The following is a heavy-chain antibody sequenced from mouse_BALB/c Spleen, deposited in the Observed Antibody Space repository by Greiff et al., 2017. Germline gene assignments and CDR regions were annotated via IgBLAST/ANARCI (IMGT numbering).Heavy chain of an antibody. J-gene: IGHJ4*01. D-gene: IGHD1-2*01. CDR3: AIRLYAMDY. CDR2: INPSSGYT. Sequence: VQLQESGAELARPGASVKMSCKASGYTFTSYTMHWVKQRPGQGLEWIGYINPSSGYTNYNQKFKDKATLTADKSSSTAYMQLSSLTSDDSAVYFCAIRLYAMDYWGQGTSVTVSS. CDR1: GYTFTSYT. V-gene: IGHV1-4*01.